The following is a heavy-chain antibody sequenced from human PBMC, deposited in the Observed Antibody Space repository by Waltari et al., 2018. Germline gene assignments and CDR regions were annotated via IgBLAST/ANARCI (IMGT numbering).Heavy chain of an antibody. D-gene: IGHD3-3*02. CDR2: MSPSSGGR. CDR1: GYRFTDFD. CDR3: TRVSAAFYILFY. Sequence: QVQLVQSGAEVKKPGASVKVSCKASGYRFTDFDFNWVRQAPGQGLEWLGWMSPSSGGRGYAQKLQGRVTMTTNTSISTAYMELSSLRSEDTAVYYCTRVSAAFYILFYWGQGTLVTVSS. J-gene: IGHJ4*02. V-gene: IGHV1-8*02.